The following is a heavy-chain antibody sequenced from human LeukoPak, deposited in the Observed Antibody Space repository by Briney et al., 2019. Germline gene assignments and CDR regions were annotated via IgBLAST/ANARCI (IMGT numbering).Heavy chain of an antibody. V-gene: IGHV4-61*01. Sequence: SETLSLTCTVSGGSISSSSYYWSWIRQPPGKGLEWIGYIYYSGSTNYNPSLKSRVTISVDTSKNQFSLKLSSVTAADTAVYYCARVQQQLVLYYYYYMDVWGKGTTVTVSS. CDR2: IYYSGST. CDR1: GGSISSSSYY. D-gene: IGHD6-13*01. J-gene: IGHJ6*03. CDR3: ARVQQQLVLYYYYYMDV.